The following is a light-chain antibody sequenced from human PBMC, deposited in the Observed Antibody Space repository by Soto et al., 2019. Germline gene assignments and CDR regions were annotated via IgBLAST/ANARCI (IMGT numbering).Light chain of an antibody. Sequence: EIVLTQSPGTLSLSPGDRATLSCRASQTVSSSYLAGYRQKPGQAPRLLIYNAPSRATGIPDRFSGGGSGTDFTLTISRLEPEDFAVYYCQQYGSSPYTFGQGTKLEIK. V-gene: IGKV3-20*01. J-gene: IGKJ2*01. CDR2: NAP. CDR3: QQYGSSPYT. CDR1: QTVSSSY.